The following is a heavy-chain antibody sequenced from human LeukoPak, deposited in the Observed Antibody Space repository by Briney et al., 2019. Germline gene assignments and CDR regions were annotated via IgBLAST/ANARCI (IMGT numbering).Heavy chain of an antibody. CDR2: INPNSGGT. CDR3: ARSLFGGPVANNWFDP. CDR1: GYTFTGYY. D-gene: IGHD2-2*01. Sequence: EASVKVSCKASGYTFTGYYMHWVRQAPGQGLEWMGWINPNSGGTNYAQKFQGRVTMTRDTSISTAYMELSRLRSDDTAVYYCARSLFGGPVANNWFDPWGQGTLVTVSS. J-gene: IGHJ5*02. V-gene: IGHV1-2*02.